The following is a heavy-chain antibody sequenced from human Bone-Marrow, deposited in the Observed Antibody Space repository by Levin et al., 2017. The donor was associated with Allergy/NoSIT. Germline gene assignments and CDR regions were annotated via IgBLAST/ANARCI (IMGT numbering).Heavy chain of an antibody. V-gene: IGHV3-9*01. CDR2: ISWNSGSI. Sequence: GGSLRLSCAASGFTFDDYAMHWVRQAPGKGLEWVSGISWNSGSIGYADSVKGRFTISRDNAKNSLYLQMNSLRAEDTALYYCAKDMKYYDSSGYNYWGQGTLVTVSS. J-gene: IGHJ4*02. CDR3: AKDMKYYDSSGYNY. CDR1: GFTFDDYA. D-gene: IGHD3-22*01.